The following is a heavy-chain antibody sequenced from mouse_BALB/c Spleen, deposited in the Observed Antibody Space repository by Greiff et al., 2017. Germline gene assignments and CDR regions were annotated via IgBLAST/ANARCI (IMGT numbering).Heavy chain of an antibody. CDR3: ARHYGSAMDY. D-gene: IGHD1-1*01. V-gene: IGHV5-6-2*01. CDR1: GFTFSSYY. Sequence: EVKLQESGGGLVKLGGSLKLSCAASGFTFSSYYMSWVRQTPEKRLELVAAINSNGGSTYYPDTVKGRFTISRDNAKNTLYLQMSSLKSEDTALYYCARHYGSAMDYWGQGTSVTVSS. CDR2: INSNGGST. J-gene: IGHJ4*01.